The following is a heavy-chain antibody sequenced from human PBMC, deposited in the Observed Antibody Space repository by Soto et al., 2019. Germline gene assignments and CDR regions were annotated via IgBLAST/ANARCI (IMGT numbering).Heavy chain of an antibody. J-gene: IGHJ4*01. CDR3: ARGSLY. V-gene: IGHV3-66*01. Sequence: PGGSLRLSCAASGFTFSSYSMSWVRQAPGKGLECVSIIYSADNTFYLDSVKGRFIISRDNSKNTVYLQMNSLRADDTAVYYCARGSLYWGQGTLVTVSS. CDR2: IYSADNT. CDR1: GFTFSSYS.